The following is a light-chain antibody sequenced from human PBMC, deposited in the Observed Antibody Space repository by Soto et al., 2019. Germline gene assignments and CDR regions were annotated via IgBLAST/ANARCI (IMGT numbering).Light chain of an antibody. J-gene: IGLJ3*02. CDR2: NDN. CDR1: RSNIGSNA. Sequence: QSVLTQPPSASGTPGQRVTISCSGSRSNIGSNAVSWYQQLPGTAPKLLIYNDNQRPSGVPDRFSASKSGTSASLAISGLQSEDEDDDYCAAWDDSLNARGVFGGGTKLTVL. V-gene: IGLV1-44*01. CDR3: AAWDDSLNARGV.